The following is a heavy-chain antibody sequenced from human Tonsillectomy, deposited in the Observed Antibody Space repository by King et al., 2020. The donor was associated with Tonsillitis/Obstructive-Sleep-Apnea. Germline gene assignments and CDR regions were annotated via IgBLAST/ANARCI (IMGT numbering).Heavy chain of an antibody. V-gene: IGHV4-59*01. D-gene: IGHD3-10*01. CDR3: ARVRAGGGSFDI. Sequence: VQLQESGPGLVKPSETLSLTCSVSGDSISSSYWSWIRQPPGKGLEWIAYIYYSWHINYSPPLKSRATISLDTPKNQFSLKLTSVTAADTAVYFCARVRAGGGSFDIWGQGTMVTVSS. CDR2: IYYSWHI. J-gene: IGHJ3*02. CDR1: GDSISSSY.